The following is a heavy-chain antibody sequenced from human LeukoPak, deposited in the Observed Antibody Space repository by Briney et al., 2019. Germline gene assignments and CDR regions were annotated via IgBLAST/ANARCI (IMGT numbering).Heavy chain of an antibody. CDR1: GFTFDDFA. J-gene: IGHJ6*03. D-gene: IGHD1-1*01. Sequence: PGRSLRLSCADSGFTFDDFAMHWVRQAPGKGLEWVSGISWNSGDIGYADSVKGRFTISRDNAKKSLYLQMNSLRAEDTALYYCAKGVLTTWYYYMDVWGKGTTVTVSS. V-gene: IGHV3-9*01. CDR2: ISWNSGDI. CDR3: AKGVLTTWYYYMDV.